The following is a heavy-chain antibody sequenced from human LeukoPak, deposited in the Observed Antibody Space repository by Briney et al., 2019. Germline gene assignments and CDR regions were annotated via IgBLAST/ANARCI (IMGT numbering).Heavy chain of an antibody. CDR3: AKDPRDDSTGYYYFGYFDY. V-gene: IGHV3-23*01. Sequence: GGSLRLSCVGSGFTFSSYAMSWVRQAPGKGLEWVSGISGSGGNTYYADSVKGRFTISRDNSKNTLYLQMNSLRAEDTAVYYCAKDPRDDSTGYYYFGYFDYWGQGALVTVSS. D-gene: IGHD3-22*01. J-gene: IGHJ4*02. CDR2: ISGSGGNT. CDR1: GFTFSSYA.